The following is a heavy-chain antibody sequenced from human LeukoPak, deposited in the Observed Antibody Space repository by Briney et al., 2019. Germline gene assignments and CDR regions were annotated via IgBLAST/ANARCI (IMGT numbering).Heavy chain of an antibody. D-gene: IGHD1-1*01. CDR1: GGSISTYY. CDR3: ARDRGTWNDDGFDY. V-gene: IGHV4-59*12. CDR2: INYSGST. Sequence: SETLSLTCTVSGGSISTYYWSWIRQSPGKGLEWIGYINYSGSTIYNPSLQSRVTISVDTSKNQFSLKLSSVTAADTAVYYCARDRGTWNDDGFDYWGQGTLVTVSS. J-gene: IGHJ4*02.